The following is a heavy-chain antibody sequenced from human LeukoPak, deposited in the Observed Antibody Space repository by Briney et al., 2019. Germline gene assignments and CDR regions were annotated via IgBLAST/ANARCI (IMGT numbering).Heavy chain of an antibody. CDR2: IRSDGSGT. CDR1: GFSSYG. D-gene: IGHD1-26*01. CDR3: ARGGSPPEALGDTFYI. Sequence: HPGGSLRLSCAASGFSSYGIHWVRQAPGQGLVWVSGIRSDGSGTRYADSVKGRFSISRDNAKNTLYLQMNSLRAEDTAVYYCARGGSPPEALGDTFYIWGQGTMVTVSS. J-gene: IGHJ3*02. V-gene: IGHV3-74*01.